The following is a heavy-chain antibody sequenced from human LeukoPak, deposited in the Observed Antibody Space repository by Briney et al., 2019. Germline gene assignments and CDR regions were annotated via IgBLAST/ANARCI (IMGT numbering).Heavy chain of an antibody. J-gene: IGHJ4*02. D-gene: IGHD2-2*01. CDR3: ASTVVVVPAAMRAFDY. V-gene: IGHV1-2*02. Sequence: ASVKVSCKASGYTFTGYYMYWVRQAPGQGLEWMGWINPNSGGTNYAQKFQGRVTMTRDTSISTAYMELSRLRSDDTAVYYCASTVVVVPAAMRAFDYWGQGTLVTVSS. CDR1: GYTFTGYY. CDR2: INPNSGGT.